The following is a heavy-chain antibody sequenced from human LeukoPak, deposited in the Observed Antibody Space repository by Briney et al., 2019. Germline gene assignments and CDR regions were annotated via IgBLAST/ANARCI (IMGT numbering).Heavy chain of an antibody. J-gene: IGHJ5*02. V-gene: IGHV1-69*13. CDR1: VGTFSRYA. D-gene: IGHD2-2*03. CDR2: IIPTFGTA. Sequence: TSVKVSCKASVGTFSRYAIRWVRQAPGQGLEWMGGIIPTFGTANYAQKLQGRVTITADESPSTAYMELSSLRSEDTAVYYCARGVDIVVVPAATNWFDPWGQGTLVTV. CDR3: ARGVDIVVVPAATNWFDP.